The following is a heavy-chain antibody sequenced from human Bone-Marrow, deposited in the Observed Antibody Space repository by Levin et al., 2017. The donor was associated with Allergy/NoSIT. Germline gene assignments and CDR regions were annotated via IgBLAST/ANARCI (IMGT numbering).Heavy chain of an antibody. CDR2: ISSSGSTI. V-gene: IGHV3-11*01. CDR3: ARRRSSGFDY. CDR1: GFTFSDYY. Sequence: HGESLKISCAASGFTFSDYYMSWIRQAPGKGLEWVSYISSSGSTIYYADSVKGRFTISRDNAKNSLYLQMNSLRAEDTAVYYCARRRSSGFDYWGQGTLVTVSS. J-gene: IGHJ4*02. D-gene: IGHD6-19*01.